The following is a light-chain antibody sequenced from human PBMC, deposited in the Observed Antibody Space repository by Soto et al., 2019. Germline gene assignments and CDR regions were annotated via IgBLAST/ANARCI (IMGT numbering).Light chain of an antibody. CDR1: QSVSSY. J-gene: IGKJ4*01. CDR3: QQRSNWLT. Sequence: EIVLTQSPATLSWSPGERATLSCRASQSVSSYLAWYQQKPCQAPRLLIYDASNSATGIPARFSGSGSGTDFTLTISSLEPGDFAVYYCQQRSNWLTFGGGTKVEIK. V-gene: IGKV3-11*01. CDR2: DAS.